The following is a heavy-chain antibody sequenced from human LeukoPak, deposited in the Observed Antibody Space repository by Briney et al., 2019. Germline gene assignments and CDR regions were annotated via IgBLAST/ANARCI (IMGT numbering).Heavy chain of an antibody. D-gene: IGHD1-26*01. Sequence: AGGSLRLSCVASAFTFRNSWMSWVRQVPGKGLEWVANIEQDGRENNYVESVKGRFTISRDNGKYSLYLEMNSLRAEDTAVYFCARERQGSSYYDGKVSFDYWGQGTLVTVSS. CDR3: ARERQGSSYYDGKVSFDY. CDR2: IEQDGREN. V-gene: IGHV3-7*01. J-gene: IGHJ4*02. CDR1: AFTFRNSW.